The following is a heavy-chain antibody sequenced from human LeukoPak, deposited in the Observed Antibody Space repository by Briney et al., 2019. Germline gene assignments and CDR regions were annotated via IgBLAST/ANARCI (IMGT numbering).Heavy chain of an antibody. CDR2: VTGSGGST. V-gene: IGHV3-23*01. D-gene: IGHD6-19*01. CDR1: GFTLSSYA. Sequence: GGSLRLSCAASGFTLSSYAMKWVRQDPGKGLEWVSAVTGSGGSTYYADSVKGRFTISRDNSKNTLYLQMNSLRAEDTAVYYCAKADQWLVHYYFDYWGQGTLVTVSS. J-gene: IGHJ4*02. CDR3: AKADQWLVHYYFDY.